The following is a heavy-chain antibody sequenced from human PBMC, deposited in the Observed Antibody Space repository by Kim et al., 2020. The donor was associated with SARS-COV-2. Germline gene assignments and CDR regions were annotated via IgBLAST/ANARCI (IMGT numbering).Heavy chain of an antibody. D-gene: IGHD3-9*01. Sequence: VKGRFTISRDNSKNTLHLQMNSLRADDTAVYYCATGLLTGYFKGLSSFDYWGQGTLVTVSS. CDR3: ATGLLTGYFKGLSSFDY. V-gene: IGHV3-23*01. J-gene: IGHJ4*02.